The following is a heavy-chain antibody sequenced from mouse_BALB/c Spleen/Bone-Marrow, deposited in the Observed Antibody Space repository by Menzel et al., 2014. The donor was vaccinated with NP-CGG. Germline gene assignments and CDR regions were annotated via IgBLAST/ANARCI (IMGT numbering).Heavy chain of an antibody. V-gene: IGHV5-6*01. CDR3: ARHQRYYAMDY. Sequence: VQLQQPGGDLVKPGGSLKLSCAASGFTFSSYGMSWGRQTPDKRLEWVATISSGGSNTYYPDSVKGRFTISRDNAKNTLYLQMSSLKSEDTAMYYCARHQRYYAMDYWGQGTPVTVSS. CDR1: GFTFSSYG. CDR2: ISSGGSNT. J-gene: IGHJ4*01.